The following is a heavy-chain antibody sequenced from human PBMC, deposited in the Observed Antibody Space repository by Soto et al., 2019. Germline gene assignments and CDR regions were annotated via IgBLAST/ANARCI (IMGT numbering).Heavy chain of an antibody. Sequence: QVQLVQSGAEVKKPGASVKVSCKASGYTFTSYDITWVRQAPGQGLEWMGWISAYNGNTKYARKLQGRVTMTTDTPTSTVYMELRSLRSDDTAVYYCPRQAVTREYFHLWAQGTLVTVSS. J-gene: IGHJ1*01. CDR1: GYTFTSYD. D-gene: IGHD4-17*01. CDR2: ISAYNGNT. V-gene: IGHV1-18*01. CDR3: PRQAVTREYFHL.